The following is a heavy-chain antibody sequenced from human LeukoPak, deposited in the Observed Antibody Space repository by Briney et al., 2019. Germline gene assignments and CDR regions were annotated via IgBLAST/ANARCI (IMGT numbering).Heavy chain of an antibody. V-gene: IGHV4-34*01. Sequence: GSLRLSCAASGFSFRSCPMSWVRQPPGKGLEWIGEINHSGSTNYNPSLKSRVTMSVDTSKNQLSLKVISVTAADTAVYYCARGVIATGGNDFDYWGQGTLVTVSS. CDR1: GFSFRSCP. CDR2: INHSGST. D-gene: IGHD6-13*01. CDR3: ARGVIATGGNDFDY. J-gene: IGHJ4*02.